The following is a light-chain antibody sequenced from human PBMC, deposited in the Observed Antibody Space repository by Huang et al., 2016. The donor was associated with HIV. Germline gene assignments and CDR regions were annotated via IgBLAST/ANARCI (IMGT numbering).Light chain of an antibody. CDR1: QSLVHSDGNTY. J-gene: IGKJ1*01. CDR3: TQGTQFPRT. V-gene: IGKV2-24*01. Sequence: EIVMTQTPVSSSVTLGQPASISCRSSQSLVHSDGNTYLSWLQKRPGQPPKLLIYDVSKRVSGVPGRFSGSGAGTDFTLRISRVEPEDVGIYYCTQGTQFPRTFGQGTKVEIK. CDR2: DVS.